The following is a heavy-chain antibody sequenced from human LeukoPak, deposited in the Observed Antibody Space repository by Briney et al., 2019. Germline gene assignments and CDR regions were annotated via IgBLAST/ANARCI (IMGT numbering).Heavy chain of an antibody. V-gene: IGHV2-5*02. Sequence: KKSGPTLVNPTQTLTLTCNFSGFSLSTSGVTVGWIRQPPGKALEWLALIYWDDDKRYSLSLKSRLTIIKDTPKNQVVLTVTNTDPVDTATYYCAHRETAGDTFFGYWGQGTLVTVSS. CDR1: GFSLSTSGVT. CDR3: AHRETAGDTFFGY. D-gene: IGHD2-21*02. CDR2: IYWDDDK. J-gene: IGHJ4*02.